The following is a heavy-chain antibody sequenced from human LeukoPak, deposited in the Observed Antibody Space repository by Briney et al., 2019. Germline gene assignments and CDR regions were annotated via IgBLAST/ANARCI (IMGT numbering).Heavy chain of an antibody. CDR3: ASGYYFDY. CDR1: GFTFSDVY. J-gene: IGHJ4*02. Sequence: GGSLRLSCAASGFTFSDVYMDWVRQAPGKGLEWVGRSRNKPNGYTTEYAESVKGRFTITRDDSNNSLYLQMNSLKTEDTAVYYCASGYYFDYWGQGILVIVSS. V-gene: IGHV3-72*01. CDR2: SRNKPNGYTT.